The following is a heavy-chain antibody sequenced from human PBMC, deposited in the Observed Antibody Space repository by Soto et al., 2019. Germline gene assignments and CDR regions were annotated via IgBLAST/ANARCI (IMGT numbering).Heavy chain of an antibody. Sequence: EVQLVESGGGLVQPGRSLRLSCAASGFTFDDYAMHWVRQAPGKGLGWVLGIGWNSGSMGFADSVKGRLTIPRDNAKNSLYLQMNSLRAEDTALYYRAKGGQLLVEGGGYWGQGTLVTVSS. D-gene: IGHD2-2*01. CDR1: GFTFDDYA. V-gene: IGHV3-9*01. CDR2: IGWNSGSM. CDR3: AKGGQLLVEGGGY. J-gene: IGHJ4*02.